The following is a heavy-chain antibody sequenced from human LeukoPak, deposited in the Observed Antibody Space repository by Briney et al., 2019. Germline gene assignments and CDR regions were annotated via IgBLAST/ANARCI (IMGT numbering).Heavy chain of an antibody. CDR3: ARVSGFGSGSYYNRIYMDV. J-gene: IGHJ6*03. V-gene: IGHV1-46*01. D-gene: IGHD3-10*01. CDR1: GYTFTSYY. CDR2: INPSGGCT. Sequence: ASVKVSCKASGYTFTSYYMHWVRQAPGQGLEWMGIINPSGGCTSYAQKFQGRVTMTRDTSTSTVYMELSSLRSEDTAVYYCARVSGFGSGSYYNRIYMDVWGKGTTVTVSS.